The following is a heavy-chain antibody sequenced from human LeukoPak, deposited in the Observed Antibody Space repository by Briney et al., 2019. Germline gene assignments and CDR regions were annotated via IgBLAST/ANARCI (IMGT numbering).Heavy chain of an antibody. CDR1: GFTVGTNY. V-gene: IGHV3-15*01. CDR2: IKSKTDGGTT. Sequence: PGESLRLSCAASGFTVGTNYMSWVRQAPGKGLEWVGRIKSKTDGGTTDYAAPVKGRFTISRDDSKNTLYLQMNSLKTEDTAVYYCTTGVSGWYWGQGTLVTVSS. CDR3: TTGVSGWY. J-gene: IGHJ4*02. D-gene: IGHD6-19*01.